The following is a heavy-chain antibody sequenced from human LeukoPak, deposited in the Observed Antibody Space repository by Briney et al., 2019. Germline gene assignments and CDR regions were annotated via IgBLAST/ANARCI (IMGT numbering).Heavy chain of an antibody. CDR3: ARLKFYNSTGYSPGYYMDV. Sequence: SETLSLTCTVSGGSIISNYWSWIRQSAGTGLEWIGRIYGSGITDYNPSLKSRVTMSLDTSRKQFSLRLTSVTAADTAVYYCARLKFYNSTGYSPGYYMDVWGKGTTVSVFS. D-gene: IGHD3-22*01. CDR1: GGSIISNY. CDR2: IYGSGIT. V-gene: IGHV4-4*07. J-gene: IGHJ6*03.